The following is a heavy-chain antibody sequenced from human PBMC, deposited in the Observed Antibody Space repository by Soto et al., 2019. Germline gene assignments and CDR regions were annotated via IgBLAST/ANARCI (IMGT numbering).Heavy chain of an antibody. CDR2: INAGNGNT. CDR1: GYTFTSYA. V-gene: IGHV1-3*01. Sequence: GASVKVSCKASGYTFTSYAMHWVRQAPGQRLEWMGWINAGNGNTKYSQKFQGRVTITRDTSASTAYMELSSLRSEDTAVYYCARAGSPRPFNNWFDPWGQGTLVTVSS. D-gene: IGHD3-10*01. CDR3: ARAGSPRPFNNWFDP. J-gene: IGHJ5*02.